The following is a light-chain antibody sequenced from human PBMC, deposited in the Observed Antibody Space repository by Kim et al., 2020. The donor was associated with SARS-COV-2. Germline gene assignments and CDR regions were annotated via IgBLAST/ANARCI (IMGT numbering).Light chain of an antibody. CDR3: QAWDSGTAV. V-gene: IGLV3-1*01. CDR1: KLGDKY. CDR2: QDS. J-gene: IGLJ2*01. Sequence: SYELTQPPSVSVSPGQTASITCSGDKLGDKYACWYQQKPGQSPVLVIYQDSKRPSGSPERFSGSNSGNTATLTISGTQAMDEADYYCQAWDSGTAVFGGG.